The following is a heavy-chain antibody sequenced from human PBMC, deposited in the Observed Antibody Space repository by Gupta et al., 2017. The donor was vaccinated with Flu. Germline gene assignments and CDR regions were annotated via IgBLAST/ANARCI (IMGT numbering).Heavy chain of an antibody. CDR2: ISHDGSNY. V-gene: IGHV3-30*18. CDR1: GFSVSNYG. D-gene: IGHD1-26*01. Sequence: QERVVASGGGVVQSGRSLRLSCAASGFSVSNYGMHWVRQAPGKGLEWVPVISHDGSNYYHTDSVKGRFTISRDNSKNTLYLQMSSLRTEDTAVYYCAKDWRWDNNNYGMNVWGQGTTVTVSS. J-gene: IGHJ6*02. CDR3: AKDWRWDNNNYGMNV.